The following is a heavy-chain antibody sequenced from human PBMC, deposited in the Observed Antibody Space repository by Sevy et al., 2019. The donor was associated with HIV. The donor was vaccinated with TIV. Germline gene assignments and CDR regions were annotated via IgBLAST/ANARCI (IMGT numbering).Heavy chain of an antibody. CDR1: GFSFSSYG. J-gene: IGHJ4*02. V-gene: IGHV3-30*02. CDR2: VHFDGNEK. Sequence: GGSLRLSCAASGFSFSSYGMHWVRQPLGKGLEWVAFVHFDGNEKWYADSGKGGFTISRDNSKSTIFLQMDSLRIEDTAIYYCVKDRCGDAGCPREYFEHWGQGTLVTVSS. CDR3: VKDRCGDAGCPREYFEH. D-gene: IGHD2-21*02.